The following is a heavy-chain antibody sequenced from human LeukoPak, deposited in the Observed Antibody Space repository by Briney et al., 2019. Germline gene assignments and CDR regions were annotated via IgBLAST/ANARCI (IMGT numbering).Heavy chain of an antibody. J-gene: IGHJ6*02. CDR1: GFTFDDYA. CDR2: ISWDGGST. V-gene: IGHV3-43D*03. CDR3: AKVMGAGGSLYYYYYGMDV. Sequence: GGSLRLSCAASGFTFDDYAMHWVRQAPGKGLEWVSLISWDGGSTYYADSVKGRFTISRDNSKNSLYLQMNSLRAEDTALYYCAKVMGAGGSLYYYYYGMDVWGQGTTVTVSS. D-gene: IGHD1-26*01.